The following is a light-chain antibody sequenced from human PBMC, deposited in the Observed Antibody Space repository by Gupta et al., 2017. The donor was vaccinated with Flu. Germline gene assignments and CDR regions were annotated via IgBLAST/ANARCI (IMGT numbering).Light chain of an antibody. V-gene: IGKV1-9*01. J-gene: IGKJ3*01. CDR1: RDITTL. CDR2: AAF. CDR3: QQLNTYPRT. Sequence: PSSLSASVGDRVTITCRASRDITTLLAWYQQKPGKAPTLLIYAAFIFQNGVPSRFSGSGSGTEFTLTISNLQPDDFATYYCQQLNTYPRTFGPGTRVDLK.